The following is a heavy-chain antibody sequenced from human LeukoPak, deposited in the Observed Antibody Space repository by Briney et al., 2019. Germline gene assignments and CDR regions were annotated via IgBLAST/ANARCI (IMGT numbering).Heavy chain of an antibody. V-gene: IGHV4-39*01. D-gene: IGHD3-22*01. J-gene: IGHJ4*02. Sequence: SETLSLTCTVSGGSVSSRSYFWGWIRQPPGKGLEWIGNIYYSGTTYYNPSLKSRVSISVDTSKNQFSLKLSSVTAADTAVYYCARQYYYDSSGYSPDYWGQGTLVTVSS. CDR1: GGSVSSRSYF. CDR3: ARQYYYDSSGYSPDY. CDR2: IYYSGTT.